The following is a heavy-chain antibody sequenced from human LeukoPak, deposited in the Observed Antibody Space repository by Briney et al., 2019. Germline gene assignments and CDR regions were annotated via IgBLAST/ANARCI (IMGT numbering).Heavy chain of an antibody. Sequence: GGSLRLSCAASAFTFSSYTMSWVRQAPGKGLVWVSRINSDGSSTSYADSVKGRFTISRDNAKNTLYLQMNSLRAEDTAVYYCARARYSSSWSDYWGQGTLVTVSS. CDR1: AFTFSSYT. CDR3: ARARYSSSWSDY. CDR2: INSDGSST. D-gene: IGHD6-13*01. V-gene: IGHV3-74*01. J-gene: IGHJ4*02.